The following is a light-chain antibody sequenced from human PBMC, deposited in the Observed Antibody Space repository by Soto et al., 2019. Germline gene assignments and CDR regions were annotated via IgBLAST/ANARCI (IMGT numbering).Light chain of an antibody. CDR2: GES. J-gene: IGKJ1*01. V-gene: IGKV3D-15*01. Sequence: EIVMTQSPATLSVSPGERATLSCRASQNISSNLAWYQQKPGQAPRLLIYGESNRATGIPARFSGSGSGTEFTLTISSLQSEDFAVYYCQQYNNWPPWTFGQGTKVEIK. CDR1: QNISSN. CDR3: QQYNNWPPWT.